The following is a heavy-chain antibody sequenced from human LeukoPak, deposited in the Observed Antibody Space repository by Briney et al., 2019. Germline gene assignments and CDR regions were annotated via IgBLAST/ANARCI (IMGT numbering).Heavy chain of an antibody. J-gene: IGHJ4*02. V-gene: IGHV3-23*01. Sequence: GGSLRPSCAACGFTFDTYGMSWVRQAPGKGIEWVSSISSNRANTYYADSVKGRFTISRDNSTNPLYLQMNSLRAEDSAVYYCAKDGTGCGGDCYSDYWGQGTLVTVSS. CDR3: AKDGTGCGGDCYSDY. CDR1: GFTFDTYG. D-gene: IGHD2-21*02. CDR2: ISSNRANT.